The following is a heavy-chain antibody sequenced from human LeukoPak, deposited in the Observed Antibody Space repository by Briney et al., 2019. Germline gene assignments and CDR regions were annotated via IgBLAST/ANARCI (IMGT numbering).Heavy chain of an antibody. CDR2: IIPILGTA. CDR1: GGTFSSYA. V-gene: IGHV1-69*13. J-gene: IGHJ4*02. D-gene: IGHD3-22*01. CDR3: AGPNDYYDSSGHFDY. Sequence: SVKVSCKASGGTFSSYAISWVRQAPGQGLEWMGGIIPILGTANYAQKFQGRVTITADESTSTAYMELSSLRSEDTAVYYCAGPNDYYDSSGHFDYWGQGTLVTVSS.